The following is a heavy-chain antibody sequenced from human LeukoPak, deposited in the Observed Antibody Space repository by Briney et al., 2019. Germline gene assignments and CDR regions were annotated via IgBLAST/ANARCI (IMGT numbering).Heavy chain of an antibody. CDR2: LNSDGTTI. J-gene: IGHJ4*02. CDR1: GFTFSGYW. V-gene: IGHV3-74*01. CDR3: VRGAGGPRNYVLDY. D-gene: IGHD3-10*02. Sequence: GGSLRLSCVASGFTFSGYWMHWVRQAPGMGLVWVSRLNSDGTTINYADSVKGRFTISRDNAKNTVYLQMSGLRDDDTALYFCVRGAGGPRNYVLDYWGQGALVSVSS.